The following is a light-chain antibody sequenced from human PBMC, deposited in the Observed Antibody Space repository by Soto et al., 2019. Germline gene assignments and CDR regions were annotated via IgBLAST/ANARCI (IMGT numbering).Light chain of an antibody. J-gene: IGLJ1*01. V-gene: IGLV1-44*01. CDR2: TNN. Sequence: QSVLTQPPSASGTPGQRVTISCSGSTSNIGSHSVNWFQHLPGTAPKLLIITNNQRPSGVPDRFSGYKSGTSASLVISGLQSDDEADYYCATWDDSLKGVFGTGTKATVL. CDR1: TSNIGSHS. CDR3: ATWDDSLKGV.